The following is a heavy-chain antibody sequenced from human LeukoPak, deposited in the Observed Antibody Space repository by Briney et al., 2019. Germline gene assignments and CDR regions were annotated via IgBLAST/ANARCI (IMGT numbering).Heavy chain of an antibody. D-gene: IGHD3-10*01. Sequence: SQTLSLTCTVSGGSISSGGYYWSWIRQPPGKGLEWIGYIYHSGSTYYNPSLKSRVTISVDKSKNQFSLKLSSVTAADTAVYYCARGITMVRGVIRGYFDYWGQGTLVTVSS. CDR2: IYHSGST. V-gene: IGHV4-30-2*01. J-gene: IGHJ4*02. CDR3: ARGITMVRGVIRGYFDY. CDR1: GGSISSGGYY.